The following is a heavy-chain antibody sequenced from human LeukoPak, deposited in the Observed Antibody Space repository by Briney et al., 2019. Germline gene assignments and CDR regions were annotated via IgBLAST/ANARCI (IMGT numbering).Heavy chain of an antibody. J-gene: IGHJ6*02. Sequence: VGSLRLSCAASVFTVSSYYMTWVRQAPGKGLEWVSVMYSGGSTYYADSVKGRVAISRDHSQNTVFLQMNSVRVEDTAVYYCARSYSNHLFGMDVWGQGTAVTVSS. CDR2: MYSGGST. V-gene: IGHV3-66*01. CDR3: ARSYSNHLFGMDV. D-gene: IGHD4-11*01. CDR1: VFTVSSYY.